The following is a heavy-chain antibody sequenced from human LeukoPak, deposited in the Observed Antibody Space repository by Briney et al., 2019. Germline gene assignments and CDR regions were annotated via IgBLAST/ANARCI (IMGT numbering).Heavy chain of an antibody. CDR2: ISYDGSNK. Sequence: GRSLRLSCAASGFTFSSYGMHWVRQAPGKGLEWVAVISYDGSNKYYADSVKGRFTISRDNSKNTLYLQMNSLRAEDTAVYYCAKAGVTTGTTYYFDYWSQGTLVTVSS. D-gene: IGHD1-1*01. J-gene: IGHJ4*02. CDR1: GFTFSSYG. V-gene: IGHV3-30*18. CDR3: AKAGVTTGTTYYFDY.